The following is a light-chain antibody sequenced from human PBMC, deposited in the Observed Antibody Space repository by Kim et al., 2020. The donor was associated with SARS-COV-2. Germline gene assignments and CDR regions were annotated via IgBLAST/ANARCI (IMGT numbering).Light chain of an antibody. CDR3: QKYNTAPWT. V-gene: IGKV1-27*01. CDR1: QGITNS. CDR2: AAS. Sequence: GDRVTITCRPSQGITNSLAWYQQKPXKVPQVLIYAASVLQSGVPSRFSGSGTGTDFTLTTSSLHPEDVATYYCQKYNTAPWTFGQGTKVDI. J-gene: IGKJ1*01.